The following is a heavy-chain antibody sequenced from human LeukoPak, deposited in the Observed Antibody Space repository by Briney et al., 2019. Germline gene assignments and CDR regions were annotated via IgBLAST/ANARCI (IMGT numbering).Heavy chain of an antibody. CDR1: GGTFSSYA. CDR3: ARERSHGDRTGGIVDY. J-gene: IGHJ4*02. D-gene: IGHD4-17*01. CDR2: IIPIFGTA. V-gene: IGHV1-69*13. Sequence: SVKVSCKASGGTFSSYAISWARQAPGQGLEWMGGIIPIFGTANYAQKFQGRVTITADESTSTAYMELSSLRSEDTAVYYCARERSHGDRTGGIVDYWGQGTLVTVSS.